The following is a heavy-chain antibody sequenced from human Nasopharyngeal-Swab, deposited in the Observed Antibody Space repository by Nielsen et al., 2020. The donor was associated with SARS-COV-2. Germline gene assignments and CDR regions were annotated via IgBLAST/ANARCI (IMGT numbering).Heavy chain of an antibody. J-gene: IGHJ4*02. CDR2: IIPIFGTA. CDR3: AREGAHYYDSSGYFPHDY. D-gene: IGHD3-22*01. Sequence: VRQMPGKGLEWMGGIIPIFGTANYAQKFRGRVTITADESTRTAYMELSSLRSEDTAMYYCAREGAHYYDSSGYFPHDYWGQGTLVTVSS. V-gene: IGHV1-69*01.